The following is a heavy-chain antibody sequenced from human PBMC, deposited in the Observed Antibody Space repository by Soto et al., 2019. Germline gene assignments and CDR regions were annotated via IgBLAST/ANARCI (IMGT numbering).Heavy chain of an antibody. CDR1: GYSISSGYY. J-gene: IGHJ4*02. CDR2: IYHSGST. V-gene: IGHV4-38-2*01. CDR3: ARVGSGDFGHFDY. D-gene: IGHD3-10*01. Sequence: PSETLSLTCAVSGYSISSGYYWGWIRQPPGKGLEWIGSIYHSGSTYYNPSLKRRVTILVDTSKNQFSLGLSSVTAAETAVYYCARVGSGDFGHFDYWGQGTLVTVSS.